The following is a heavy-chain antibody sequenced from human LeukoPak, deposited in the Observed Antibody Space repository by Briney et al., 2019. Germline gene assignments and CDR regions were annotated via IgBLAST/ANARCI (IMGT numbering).Heavy chain of an antibody. CDR2: ISPDGNLK. Sequence: GGSLRLSCAASGFTFTTCGIHWVRQAPGKGLEWVAAISPDGNLKYYTDSVKGRFTISRDNSKKIIYLQMSSVRGEDSALYYCVKINNNADYWGQGTLVTVYS. D-gene: IGHD1/OR15-1a*01. J-gene: IGHJ4*02. V-gene: IGHV3-30*18. CDR3: VKINNNADY. CDR1: GFTFTTCG.